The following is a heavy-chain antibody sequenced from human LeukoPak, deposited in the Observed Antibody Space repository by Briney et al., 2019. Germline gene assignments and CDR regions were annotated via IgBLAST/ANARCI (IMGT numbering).Heavy chain of an antibody. V-gene: IGHV1-2*02. Sequence: ASVKVSCKASGYTFTGYYMHWVRQAPGQGLGWMGWINPNSGGTNYAQKFQGRVTMTRDTSISTAYMELSRLRSDDTAVYYCARADDFWSGLANTLGYWGQGTLVTVSS. CDR3: ARADDFWSGLANTLGY. J-gene: IGHJ4*02. CDR1: GYTFTGYY. D-gene: IGHD3-3*01. CDR2: INPNSGGT.